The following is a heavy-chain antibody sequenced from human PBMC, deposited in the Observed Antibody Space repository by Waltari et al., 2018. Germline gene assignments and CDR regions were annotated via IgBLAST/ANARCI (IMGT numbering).Heavy chain of an antibody. D-gene: IGHD3-22*01. Sequence: QVQLVQSGAEVKKPGASVKVSCKASGYSFTDNYIHWIRQAPGQGLGWMGWINPNNGDTIYAQRFQGRVTMTRDTSISTAYMELSGLRSDDTAMFYCARVNNYYDSIGRDWFDPWGQGTLVTVSS. J-gene: IGHJ5*02. V-gene: IGHV1-2*02. CDR1: GYSFTDNY. CDR3: ARVNNYYDSIGRDWFDP. CDR2: INPNNGDT.